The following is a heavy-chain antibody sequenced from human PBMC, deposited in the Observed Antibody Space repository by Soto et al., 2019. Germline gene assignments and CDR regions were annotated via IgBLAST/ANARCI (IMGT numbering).Heavy chain of an antibody. CDR1: GGSVSSGSYY. V-gene: IGHV4-61*01. Sequence: QVQLQESGPGLVKPSETLSLTCTVSGGSVSSGSYYWSWIRQPPGKGLEWIGYIYYSGSTNYNPSLKSRVTISVDTSKNQFSLKLSSVTAADTAVYYCARDAYYDFWSGSNTANYYYYGMDVW. CDR2: IYYSGST. D-gene: IGHD3-3*01. CDR3: ARDAYYDFWSGSNTANYYYYGMDV. J-gene: IGHJ6*01.